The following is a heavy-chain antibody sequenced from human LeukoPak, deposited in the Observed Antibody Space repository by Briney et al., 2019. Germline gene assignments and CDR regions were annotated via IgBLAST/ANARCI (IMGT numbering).Heavy chain of an antibody. CDR1: GFTFSSYW. CDR2: INSDGSST. CDR3: ARVSTYSATDY. D-gene: IGHD1-26*01. V-gene: IGHV3-74*01. Sequence: GGSLRLSCAASGFTFSSYWMHWVRQGPGKGLVWVSRINSDGSSTSYADSVKGRFTISRDNAKNTLYLQMNSLRAEDTAVYYCARVSTYSATDYWGQGTLVTVSS. J-gene: IGHJ4*02.